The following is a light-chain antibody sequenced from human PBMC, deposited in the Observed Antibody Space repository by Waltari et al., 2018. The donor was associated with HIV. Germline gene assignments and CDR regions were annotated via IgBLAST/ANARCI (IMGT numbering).Light chain of an antibody. CDR3: CSYAGSPTFVI. Sequence: QSALSQPASVSGSPGQSITISCTGTSSDVGSYNLVSWYEHHPGKAPKLIIYEVTKRPPGVSNRFSGSKSGNTASLTISGLQAEDEADYYCCSYAGSPTFVIFGGGTKLTVL. CDR2: EVT. CDR1: SSDVGSYNL. J-gene: IGLJ2*01. V-gene: IGLV2-23*02.